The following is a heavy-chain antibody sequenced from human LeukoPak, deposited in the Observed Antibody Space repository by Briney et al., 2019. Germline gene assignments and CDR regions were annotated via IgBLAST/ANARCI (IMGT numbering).Heavy chain of an antibody. J-gene: IGHJ5*02. CDR2: IKQDGSEK. D-gene: IGHD2-15*01. CDR3: ARFLGYCSGGSCYSRWFDP. Sequence: PRGSLRLSCAASGFTFSSYWMSWVRQAPGKGLEWVANIKQDGSEKYYVDSVKGRFTISRDNAKNSLYLQMNSLRAEDTAVYYCARFLGYCSGGSCYSRWFDPWGQGTLVTVSS. V-gene: IGHV3-7*01. CDR1: GFTFSSYW.